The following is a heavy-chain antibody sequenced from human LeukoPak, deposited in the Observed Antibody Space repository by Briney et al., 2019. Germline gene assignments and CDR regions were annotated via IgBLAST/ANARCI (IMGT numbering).Heavy chain of an antibody. CDR1: GFTFSSYG. Sequence: QPGRSLRLSCAASGFTFSSYGMHWVRQAPGNGLEWVAVISYDGSNKYYADSVKGRFTISRDNSKNTLYLQMNSLRAEDTAVYYCAKDRDWSGWYFDYWGQGTLVTVSS. CDR2: ISYDGSNK. CDR3: AKDRDWSGWYFDY. J-gene: IGHJ4*02. D-gene: IGHD6-19*01. V-gene: IGHV3-30*18.